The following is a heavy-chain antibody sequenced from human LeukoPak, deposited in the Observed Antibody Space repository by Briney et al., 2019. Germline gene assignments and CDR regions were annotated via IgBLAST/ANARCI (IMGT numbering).Heavy chain of an antibody. Sequence: GGSLRLSCAASGFTFSSYGMHWVRQAPGKGLEWVAVISYDGDNKYYADSVKGRFTISRDNPKNTLYLQMNSLRAGDTAVYYCAKSGHSSSWYAAYWGQGTLVTVSS. D-gene: IGHD6-13*01. J-gene: IGHJ4*02. V-gene: IGHV3-30*18. CDR3: AKSGHSSSWYAAY. CDR1: GFTFSSYG. CDR2: ISYDGDNK.